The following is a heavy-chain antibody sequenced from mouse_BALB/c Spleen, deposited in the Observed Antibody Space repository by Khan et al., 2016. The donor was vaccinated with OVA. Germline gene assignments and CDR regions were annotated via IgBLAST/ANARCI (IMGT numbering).Heavy chain of an antibody. CDR1: GFTFSNYA. CDR2: ISSGGRT. J-gene: IGHJ3*01. Sequence: EVELVESGGGLVKPGGSLKVSCAASGFTFSNYAMSWVRQTPEKRLEWVASISSGGRTYYPDSVKGRFTISRDNARNILYLQMSSLRSEDTAMYYCARDYWFVYWGQGNLVTVFA. V-gene: IGHV5-6-5*01. CDR3: ARDYWFVY.